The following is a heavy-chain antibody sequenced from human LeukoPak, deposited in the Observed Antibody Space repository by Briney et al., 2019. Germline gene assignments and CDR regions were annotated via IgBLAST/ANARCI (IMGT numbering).Heavy chain of an antibody. D-gene: IGHD6-13*01. J-gene: IGHJ5*02. CDR2: INHSGST. CDR1: GGSFSGYY. Sequence: SETLSLTCAVYGGSFSGYYWSWIRQPPGKGLEWIGEINHSGSTNYNPSLKSRVTISVDTSKNQFSLKLSSVTAADTAVYYCARDNPGIAAAGSGGGFDPWCQGTLVTVSS. V-gene: IGHV4-34*01. CDR3: ARDNPGIAAAGSGGGFDP.